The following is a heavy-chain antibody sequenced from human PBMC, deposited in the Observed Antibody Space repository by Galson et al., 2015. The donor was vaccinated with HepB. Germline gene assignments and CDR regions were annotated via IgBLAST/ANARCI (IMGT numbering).Heavy chain of an antibody. CDR2: IYPGDSDT. J-gene: IGHJ4*02. CDR1: GYSFTIYW. D-gene: IGHD1-14*01. Sequence: QSGAEVKKPGESLKISCEASGYSFTIYWIGWVRQMPGKGLEWMGIIYPGDSDTRYSPSFEGQVTISAGKSISTAHLQWNSLKTSDTAMYYCARQTGPGGPPDYWGQGTLVTVSS. CDR3: ARQTGPGGPPDY. V-gene: IGHV5-51*01.